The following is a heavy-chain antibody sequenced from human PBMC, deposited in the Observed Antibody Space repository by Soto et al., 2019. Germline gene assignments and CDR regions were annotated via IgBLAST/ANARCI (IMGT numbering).Heavy chain of an antibody. CDR1: GFSLSTSGVG. J-gene: IGHJ5*02. CDR2: IYWDDDK. D-gene: IGHD2-15*01. V-gene: IGHV2-5*02. Sequence: QITLKESGPTLVKPTQTLTLTRTFSGFSLSTSGVGVGWIRQPPGKALEWLALIYWDDDKRYSPSLKSRLTITKDTSKNQVVLTMTNMDPVDTATYYCAHSVRYCSGGSCYSNWFDPWGQGTLVTVSS. CDR3: AHSVRYCSGGSCYSNWFDP.